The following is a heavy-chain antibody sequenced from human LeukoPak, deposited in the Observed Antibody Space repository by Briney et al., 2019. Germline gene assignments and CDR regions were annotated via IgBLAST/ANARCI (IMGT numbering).Heavy chain of an antibody. D-gene: IGHD2-21*01. CDR1: GGSISSGGYY. J-gene: IGHJ6*02. Sequence: PSQTLSLTCTVSGGSISSGGYYWSWLRQHPGKGLEWIGYIYYSGSTYYNPSLKSRVTISVDTSKNQFSLKLSSVTAADTAVYYCARARAGLRYGMDVWGQGTTVTVSS. CDR2: IYYSGST. CDR3: ARARAGLRYGMDV. V-gene: IGHV4-31*03.